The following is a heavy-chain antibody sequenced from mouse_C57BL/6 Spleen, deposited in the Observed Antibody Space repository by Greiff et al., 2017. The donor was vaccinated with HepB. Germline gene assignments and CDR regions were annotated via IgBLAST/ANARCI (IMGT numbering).Heavy chain of an antibody. Sequence: EVQLQESGGGLVKPGGSLKLSCAASGFTFSDYGMHWVRQAPEKGLEWVAYISSGSSTIYYADTVKGRFTISRDNAKNTLFLQMTSLRSEDTAMYYCAHVAWFAYWGQGTLVTVSA. V-gene: IGHV5-17*01. CDR3: AHVAWFAY. CDR1: GFTFSDYG. CDR2: ISSGSSTI. J-gene: IGHJ3*01.